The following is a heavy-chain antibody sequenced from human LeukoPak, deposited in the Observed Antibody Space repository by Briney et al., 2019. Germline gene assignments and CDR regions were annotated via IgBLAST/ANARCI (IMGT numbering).Heavy chain of an antibody. Sequence: PSETLSLTCTVSGGSIRSSYYYWGWIRQPPGKGLEWIGSIYDSGSTYYNPSLKSRVTISVDTSKNQVSLQLNSVTPEDTAIYYCTRGGRGETVALFETWGQGTLVTVSS. V-gene: IGHV4-39*01. CDR1: GGSIRSSYYY. CDR2: IYDSGST. D-gene: IGHD6-19*01. CDR3: TRGGRGETVALFET. J-gene: IGHJ4*02.